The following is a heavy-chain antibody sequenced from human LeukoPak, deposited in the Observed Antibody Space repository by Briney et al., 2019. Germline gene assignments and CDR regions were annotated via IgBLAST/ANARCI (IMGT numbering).Heavy chain of an antibody. Sequence: SQTLSLTCAGSGGSINSGGYSWSWIRQPPGKGLEWIGYIYHSGSTYYNPSLKSRVTISIDRSKNQFSLNLTSVTVADTAVYYCARGPEEIDAFDIWGQGTLVTVSS. CDR1: GGSINSGGYS. CDR3: ARGPEEIDAFDI. V-gene: IGHV4-30-2*01. CDR2: IYHSGST. J-gene: IGHJ3*02.